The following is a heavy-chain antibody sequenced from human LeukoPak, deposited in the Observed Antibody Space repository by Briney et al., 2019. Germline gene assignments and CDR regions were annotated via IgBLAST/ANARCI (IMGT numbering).Heavy chain of an antibody. J-gene: IGHJ3*01. Sequence: GGSLRLSCAASGFTFSSYWMHWVRQAPGKGLVWVSRINTDGSTTTYADSVKGRFTISRDNSKNTLYLQMNSLRAEDTAVYYCATEQQVGTFDFWGQGTMVTVSS. CDR3: ATEQQVGTFDF. CDR1: GFTFSSYW. CDR2: INTDGSTT. D-gene: IGHD6-13*01. V-gene: IGHV3-74*01.